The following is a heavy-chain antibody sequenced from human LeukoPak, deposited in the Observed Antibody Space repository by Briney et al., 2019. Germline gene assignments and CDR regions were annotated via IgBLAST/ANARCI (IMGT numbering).Heavy chain of an antibody. CDR3: ARDWEITTSQYYLGMDV. CDR1: GGSISSSSYY. V-gene: IGHV4-39*07. J-gene: IGHJ6*02. D-gene: IGHD5-24*01. CDR2: IYYSGST. Sequence: SETLSLTCTVSGGSISSSSYYWGWIRQPPGKGLEWIGSIYYSGSTYYNPSLKSRVTISVDTSKNQFSLNLSSVTAADTAVYYCARDWEITTSQYYLGMDVWGQGTTVTVSS.